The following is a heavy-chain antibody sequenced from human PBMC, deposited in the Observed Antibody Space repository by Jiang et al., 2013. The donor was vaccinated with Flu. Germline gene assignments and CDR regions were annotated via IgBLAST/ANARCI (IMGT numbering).Heavy chain of an antibody. D-gene: IGHD6-6*01. Sequence: NPSLKSRVTISVDTSKNQFSLKLSSVTAADTAVYYCARGSIADDWGQGTLVTVSS. V-gene: IGHV4-59*09. CDR3: ARGSIADD. J-gene: IGHJ4*02.